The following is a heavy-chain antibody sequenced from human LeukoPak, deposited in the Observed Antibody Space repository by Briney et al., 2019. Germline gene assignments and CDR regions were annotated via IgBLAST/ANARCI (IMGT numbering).Heavy chain of an antibody. CDR2: ISGSGNGT. V-gene: IGHV3-23*01. Sequence: PGGSLRLSCAASGFTFRTSAMNWVRQAPGKGLEWLCGISGSGNGTYYVDSVKGRFTISRDNSQNMVYLLMNSLTVEDAATYYCAKRTMSAFDSWGHGTLLIVSS. D-gene: IGHD5-24*01. CDR3: AKRTMSAFDS. CDR1: GFTFRTSA. J-gene: IGHJ5*01.